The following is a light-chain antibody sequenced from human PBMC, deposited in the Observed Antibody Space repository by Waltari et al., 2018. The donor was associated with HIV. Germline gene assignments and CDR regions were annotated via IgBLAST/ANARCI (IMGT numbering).Light chain of an antibody. J-gene: IGLJ2*01. Sequence: SYELTQPPSVSVSPGQTASITCSGDNLVNKYTCWSQQKPGQSPVLVIYQDVKRPSGIADRFSGSDSENTSTLTGSGTQAVDDAGYYCQAWDGSTDVVCGGGTKLTVL. V-gene: IGLV3-1*01. CDR2: QDV. CDR3: QAWDGSTDVV. CDR1: NLVNKY.